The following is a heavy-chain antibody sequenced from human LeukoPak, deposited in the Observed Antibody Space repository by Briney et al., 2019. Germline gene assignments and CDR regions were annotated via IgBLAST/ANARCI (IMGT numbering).Heavy chain of an antibody. CDR1: GFTFSSYG. V-gene: IGHV3-30*18. Sequence: GGSLRLSCAASGFTFSSYGMHWVRQAPGKGLEWVAVISYDGSNKYYADSVKGRFTISRDNSKNTLYLQMNSLRVEDTAVYYCAKDRGAAAGTFDYWGQGTLVTVSS. J-gene: IGHJ4*02. CDR2: ISYDGSNK. D-gene: IGHD6-13*01. CDR3: AKDRGAAAGTFDY.